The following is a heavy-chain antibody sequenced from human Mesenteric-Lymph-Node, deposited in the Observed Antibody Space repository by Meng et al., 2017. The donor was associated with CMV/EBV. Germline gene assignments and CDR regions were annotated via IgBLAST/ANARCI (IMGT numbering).Heavy chain of an antibody. CDR2: ISGSGGST. J-gene: IGHJ4*02. CDR1: GFTFSSYA. CDR3: AKEPVAAVAGTEDY. Sequence: GESLKISCAASGFTFSSYAMSWVRQAPGKGLEWVSAISGSGGSTYYADSVKGRFTISRDNSKNTLYLQMNSLRAEDTAVYYCAKEPVAAVAGTEDYWGQGTLVTVSS. D-gene: IGHD6-19*01. V-gene: IGHV3-23*01.